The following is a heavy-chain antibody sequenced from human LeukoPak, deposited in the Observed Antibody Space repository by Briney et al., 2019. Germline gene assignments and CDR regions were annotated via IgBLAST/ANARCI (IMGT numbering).Heavy chain of an antibody. CDR1: GFTFSSYA. CDR2: IYYSGST. V-gene: IGHV4-39*01. D-gene: IGHD6-13*01. Sequence: GSLRLSCAASGFTFSSYAMSWVRQAPGKGLEWIGSIYYSGSTYYNPSLKSRVTISVDTSKNQFSLKLSSVTAADTAVYYCARRAAAGTFSPLGDYWGQGTLVTVSS. CDR3: ARRAAAGTFSPLGDY. J-gene: IGHJ4*02.